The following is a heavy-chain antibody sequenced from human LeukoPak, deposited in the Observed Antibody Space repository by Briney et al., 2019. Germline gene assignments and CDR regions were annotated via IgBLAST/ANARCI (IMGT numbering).Heavy chain of an antibody. CDR3: ARALGYCSGGICYGLDY. V-gene: IGHV3-23*01. CDR2: VSGSGGNI. CDR1: GFTFSSYT. Sequence: GGSLRLSCAASGFTFSSYTMSWVRQAPGKGLEWVSGVSGSGGNIHYADSVKGRFTIPRDNSKNTLYLQMNSLRAEDTAVYYCARALGYCSGGICYGLDYWGQGTLVTVSS. J-gene: IGHJ4*02. D-gene: IGHD2-15*01.